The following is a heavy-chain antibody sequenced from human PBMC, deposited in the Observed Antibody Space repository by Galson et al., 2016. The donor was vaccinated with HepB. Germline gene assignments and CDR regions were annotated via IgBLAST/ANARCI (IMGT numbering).Heavy chain of an antibody. CDR3: AKDRLAAPYYYYVMDV. D-gene: IGHD3-10*01. CDR1: GFTFSSYG. Sequence: SLRLSCAASGFTFSSYGMHWVRQAPGKGLEWVALISYDGINSYYADSLKGRFTISRDNSKNTLYLQMNSLRAEDTGVYYCAKDRLAAPYYYYVMDVWGQGTTVTVSS. J-gene: IGHJ6*02. CDR2: ISYDGINS. V-gene: IGHV3-30*18.